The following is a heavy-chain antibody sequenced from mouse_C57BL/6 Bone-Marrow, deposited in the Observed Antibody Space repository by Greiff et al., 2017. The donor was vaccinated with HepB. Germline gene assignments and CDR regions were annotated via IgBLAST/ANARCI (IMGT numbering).Heavy chain of an antibody. D-gene: IGHD1-1*01. CDR1: GFNIKDYY. Sequence: EVMLVESGAELVRPGASVKLSCTASGFNIKDYYMHWVKQRPEQGLEWIGRLDPEDGDTEYAPKFQGKATMTADTSSNTAYLQLSSLTSEDTAVYYCTTDYYGSSSYFDYWGQGTTLTVSS. J-gene: IGHJ2*01. V-gene: IGHV14-1*01. CDR3: TTDYYGSSSYFDY. CDR2: LDPEDGDT.